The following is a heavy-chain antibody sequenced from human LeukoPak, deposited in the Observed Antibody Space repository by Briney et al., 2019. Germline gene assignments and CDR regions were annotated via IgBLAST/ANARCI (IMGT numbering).Heavy chain of an antibody. CDR3: ARDYDFWSGYFDY. J-gene: IGHJ4*02. V-gene: IGHV3-74*01. CDR1: GFTFSSYW. CDR2: INTDGSST. Sequence: GGSLRLSCAASGFTFSSYWMHWVRQAPGKGLVWVSRINTDGSSTSYADSVKGRFTISRDNAKNTLYLQMNSLRAEDTAVYYCARDYDFWSGYFDYWGQGTLVTVSS. D-gene: IGHD3-3*01.